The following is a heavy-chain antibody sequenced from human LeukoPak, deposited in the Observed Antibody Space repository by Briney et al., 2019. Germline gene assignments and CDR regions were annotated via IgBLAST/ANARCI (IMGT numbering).Heavy chain of an antibody. V-gene: IGHV4-30-2*01. CDR2: IYHSGST. J-gene: IGHJ4*02. CDR1: GGSISSSSYY. CDR3: AREAGTELY. D-gene: IGHD6-19*01. Sequence: PSETLSLTCTVSGGSISSSSYYWGWIRQPPGKGLEWIGYIYHSGSTYYNPSLKSRVTMSVDRSKNQFSLKLSSVTAADTAVYYCAREAGTELYWGQGTLVTVSS.